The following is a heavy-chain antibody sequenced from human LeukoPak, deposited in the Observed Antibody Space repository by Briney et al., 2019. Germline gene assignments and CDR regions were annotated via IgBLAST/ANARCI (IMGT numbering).Heavy chain of an antibody. J-gene: IGHJ6*02. V-gene: IGHV1-69*13. Sequence: AASVTVSCKASGGTFSSYAISWVRQAPGQGLEWMGGIIPIFGTANYAQKFQGRVTITADESTSTAYMELSSLRSEDTAVYYCARDVVVTGYNYYYGMDVWGQGTTVTVSS. CDR1: GGTFSSYA. CDR2: IIPIFGTA. D-gene: IGHD2-21*02. CDR3: ARDVVVTGYNYYYGMDV.